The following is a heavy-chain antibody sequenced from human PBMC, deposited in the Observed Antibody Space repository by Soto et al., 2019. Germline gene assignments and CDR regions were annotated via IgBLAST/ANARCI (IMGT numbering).Heavy chain of an antibody. CDR1: GGSISSYY. CDR2: IYYSGST. J-gene: IGHJ4*02. D-gene: IGHD5-12*01. Sequence: QVQLQESGPGLVKPSETLSLTCTVSGGSISSYYWSWIRQPPGKGLEWIGYIYYSGSTNYNPSLKSRVTISVDTSKNQFSLKLSSVTAADTAVYYCARVGDGYHYDYWGQGTLVTVSS. V-gene: IGHV4-59*01. CDR3: ARVGDGYHYDY.